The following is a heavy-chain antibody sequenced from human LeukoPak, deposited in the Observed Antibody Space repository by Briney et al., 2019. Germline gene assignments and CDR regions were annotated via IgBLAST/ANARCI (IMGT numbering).Heavy chain of an antibody. J-gene: IGHJ4*02. CDR3: AKAPVTSCRGAYCYPFDS. V-gene: IGHV3-23*01. D-gene: IGHD2-21*01. CDR2: TSSSDAGT. CDR1: GFTFSNYA. Sequence: GGSLRLSCAASGFTFSNYAMNWVRQAPGKGLEWVAATSSSDAGTYHADSVRGRFTISRDNSKNTLYLQMNSLRAEDAAVYFCAKAPVTSCRGAYCYPFDSWGQGTLVTVSS.